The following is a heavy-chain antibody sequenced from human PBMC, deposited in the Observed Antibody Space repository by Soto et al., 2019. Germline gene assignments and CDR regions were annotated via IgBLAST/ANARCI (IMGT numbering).Heavy chain of an antibody. V-gene: IGHV3-7*01. CDR3: ARASPGMDV. CDR1: QFTFSNYW. Sequence: GGSLRLSCAGSQFTFSNYWMNWVRQAPGKGLEWVANTNQDGSEKYYVDSVKGRFTISRDIAKNSLFLQMNSLRADDTAVYYCARASPGMDVWGQGTTVTVSS. CDR2: TNQDGSEK. J-gene: IGHJ6*02.